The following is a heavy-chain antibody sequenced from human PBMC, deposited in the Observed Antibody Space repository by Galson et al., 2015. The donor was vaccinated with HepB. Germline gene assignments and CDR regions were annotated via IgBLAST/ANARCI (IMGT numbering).Heavy chain of an antibody. CDR2: IYTSGST. Sequence: TLSLTCTVSGGSISSGSYYWSWIRQPAGKGLEWIGRIYTSGSTNYNPSLKSRVTMSVDTSKNQFSLKLSSVTAADTAVYYCARDEGYYYGSGGAFSYWGQGTLVTVSS. D-gene: IGHD3-10*01. V-gene: IGHV4-61*02. CDR1: GGSISSGSYY. J-gene: IGHJ4*02. CDR3: ARDEGYYYGSGGAFSY.